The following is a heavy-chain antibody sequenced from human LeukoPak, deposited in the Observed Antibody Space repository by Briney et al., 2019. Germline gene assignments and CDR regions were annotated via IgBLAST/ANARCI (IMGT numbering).Heavy chain of an antibody. D-gene: IGHD6-6*01. CDR1: GFTFSTYW. Sequence: GGSLRLSCAASGFTFSTYWMHWVRQAPGKGLVWVSHTNTDGSNTSYADSVKGRFTISRDNSKNTVSLRLNSLRAEDSAIYYCASRKEYSTSSVFYWGQGTLVTVSS. V-gene: IGHV3-74*01. CDR3: ASRKEYSTSSVFY. J-gene: IGHJ4*02. CDR2: TNTDGSNT.